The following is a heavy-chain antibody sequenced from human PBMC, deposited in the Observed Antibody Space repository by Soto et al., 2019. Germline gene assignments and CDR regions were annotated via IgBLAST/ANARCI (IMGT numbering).Heavy chain of an antibody. Sequence: SXKVSFMAAGYTXSSYYMDLVRQAPGQGLEWMGIINPSGGSTSYAQKFQGRVTMTRETSTSTVYMELSSLRSEYTAVYYFASSQGMATAQDWGQGTLGTVS. CDR2: INPSGGST. V-gene: IGHV1-46*01. D-gene: IGHD5-18*01. CDR1: GYTXSSYY. J-gene: IGHJ4*02. CDR3: ASSQGMATAQD.